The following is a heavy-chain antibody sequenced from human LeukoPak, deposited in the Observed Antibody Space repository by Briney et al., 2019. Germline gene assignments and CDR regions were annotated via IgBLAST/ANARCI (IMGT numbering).Heavy chain of an antibody. J-gene: IGHJ2*01. CDR1: GCTFSNYG. CDR3: AEDSYGDPLFNWYCDH. D-gene: IGHD4-17*01. Sequence: GGSLRLSCVASGCTFSNYGMHWIRQAPGKGLEWVAVIWYDGSNKDYADSVKGRFTISRDNSKNTLHLQMNSMRLEYTAVSDWAEDSYGDPLFNWYCDHWGRGSLVTVSS. CDR2: IWYDGSNK. V-gene: IGHV3-33*06.